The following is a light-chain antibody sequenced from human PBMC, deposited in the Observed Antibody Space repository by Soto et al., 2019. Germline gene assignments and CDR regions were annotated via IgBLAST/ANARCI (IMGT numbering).Light chain of an antibody. CDR3: QQYGSSRNT. J-gene: IGKJ4*01. CDR2: GAS. CDR1: QSVDSNY. Sequence: EIVLPQSPGTLSLSPGAGATLSCRASQSVDSNYLAWYQKKPGQAPRLLIYGASSRATGIPDRFSGSGSGTAFTLTISRLEPEDFAVYYCQQYGSSRNTFGGGTKVEIK. V-gene: IGKV3-20*01.